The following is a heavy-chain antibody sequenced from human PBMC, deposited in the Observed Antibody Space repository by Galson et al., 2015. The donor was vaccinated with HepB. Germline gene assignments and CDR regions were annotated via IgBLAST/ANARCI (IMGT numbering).Heavy chain of an antibody. CDR1: GFTFSSHN. CDR2: IGSSSNYI. V-gene: IGHV3-21*01. D-gene: IGHD1-26*01. J-gene: IGHJ4*02. CDR3: ARGEVYSGSSAPIDY. Sequence: SLRLSCAASGFTFSSHNMNWVRQAPGKGLEWVSSIGSSSNYIYYADSMKGRFTISRDNAKNSLYLQMNSLRAEDTALYYCARGEVYSGSSAPIDYWGQGTLVTVSS.